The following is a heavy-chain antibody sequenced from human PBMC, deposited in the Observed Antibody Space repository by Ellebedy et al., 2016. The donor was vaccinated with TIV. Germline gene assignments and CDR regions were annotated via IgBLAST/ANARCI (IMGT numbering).Heavy chain of an antibody. Sequence: GESLKISCAASGFTFSSYWMHWVRQAPGKGLVWVSHINTDGSTTNYADSVKGRFTISRDNSKNTLYLQMGSLRAEDMAVYYCARGVPVTVVTHSIPLYWGQGTLVTVSS. D-gene: IGHD4-23*01. V-gene: IGHV3-74*01. CDR2: INTDGSTT. CDR1: GFTFSSYW. CDR3: ARGVPVTVVTHSIPLY. J-gene: IGHJ4*02.